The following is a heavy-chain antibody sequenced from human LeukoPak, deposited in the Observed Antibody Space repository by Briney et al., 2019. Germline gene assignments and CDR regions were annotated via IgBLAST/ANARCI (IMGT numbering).Heavy chain of an antibody. CDR2: INSDGSST. V-gene: IGHV3-74*01. Sequence: PGGSLRLSCAASGLTFSSYWMHWVRQAPGKGLVWVSRINSDGSSTSYADSVKGRFTISRDNAKNTLYLQMNSLRAEDTAVYYCARMAGDYDSLDYWGQGTLVTVSS. CDR1: GLTFSSYW. J-gene: IGHJ4*02. CDR3: ARMAGDYDSLDY. D-gene: IGHD4-17*01.